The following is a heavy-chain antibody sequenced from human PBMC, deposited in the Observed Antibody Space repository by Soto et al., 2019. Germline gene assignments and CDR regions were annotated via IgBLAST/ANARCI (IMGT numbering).Heavy chain of an antibody. CDR3: ARDAQLSWHRWFDP. V-gene: IGHV4-59*01. J-gene: IGHJ5*02. D-gene: IGHD3-10*01. CDR2: IFDSGST. CDR1: GDSISSYS. Sequence: PSETLSLTCTVSGDSISSYSWSWIRQPPGKGLEWIGYIFDSGSTNYNPSLKSRVTISVDTSKNQFSLKVISVTAADTAVYYCARDAQLSWHRWFDPRGQGTLVTVSS.